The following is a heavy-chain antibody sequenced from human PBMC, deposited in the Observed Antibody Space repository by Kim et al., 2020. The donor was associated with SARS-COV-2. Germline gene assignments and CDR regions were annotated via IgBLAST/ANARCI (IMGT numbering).Heavy chain of an antibody. Sequence: ASVKVSCKASGYTFTSYGISWVRQAPGQGLEWMGWISAYNGNTNYAQKLQGRVTMTTDTSTSTAYMELRSLRSDDTAVYYCARDGGRVLLSGWWAVDGMDVWGQGTTVTVSS. V-gene: IGHV1-18*01. J-gene: IGHJ6*02. CDR2: ISAYNGNT. CDR3: ARDGGRVLLSGWWAVDGMDV. D-gene: IGHD2-8*02. CDR1: GYTFTSYG.